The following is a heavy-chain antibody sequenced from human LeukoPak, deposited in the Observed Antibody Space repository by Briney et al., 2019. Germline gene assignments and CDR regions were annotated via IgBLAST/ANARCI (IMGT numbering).Heavy chain of an antibody. CDR2: ISGDGGST. CDR1: GFTFDGYA. J-gene: IGHJ4*02. V-gene: IGHV3-43*02. Sequence: GGSLRLSCAASGFTFDGYAMHWVRQVPGKGPEWVSLISGDGGSTYYADSVKGRFTISRDNSKNSLYLQMNSPRTEDSALYYCAKDRSSSRAQVFDNWGQGTLVTVSS. CDR3: AKDRSSSRAQVFDN. D-gene: IGHD6-13*01.